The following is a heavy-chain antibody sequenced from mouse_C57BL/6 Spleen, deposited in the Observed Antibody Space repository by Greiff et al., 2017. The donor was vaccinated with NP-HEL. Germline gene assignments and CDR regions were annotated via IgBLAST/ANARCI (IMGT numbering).Heavy chain of an antibody. CDR3: ARELTGTGGGYYFDY. CDR2: IDPSDSET. V-gene: IGHV1-52*01. CDR1: GYTFTSYW. J-gene: IGHJ2*01. D-gene: IGHD4-1*01. Sequence: VQLQQSGAELVRPGSSVKLSCKASGYTFTSYWMHWVKQRPIQGLEWIGNIDPSDSETHYNQKFKDKATLTVDKSSSTAYMQLSSLTSEDSAVYYWARELTGTGGGYYFDYWGQGTTLTVSS.